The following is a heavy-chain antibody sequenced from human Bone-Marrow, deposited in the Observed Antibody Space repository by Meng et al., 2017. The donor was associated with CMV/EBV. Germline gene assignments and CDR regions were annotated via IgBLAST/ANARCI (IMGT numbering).Heavy chain of an antibody. V-gene: IGHV1-8*01. CDR2: MNPNSGNT. D-gene: IGHD6-19*01. Sequence: ASVKVSCKTSGYTFASYEVNWVRQATGQGLEWMGWMNPNSGNTGYAQKFQGRVTMTRNTSISTAYVELSSLRSEDTAVYYCARGLTDSSGWYYYYYYGMDVWGQGTTVTASS. CDR3: ARGLTDSSGWYYYYYYGMDV. CDR1: GYTFASYE. J-gene: IGHJ6*02.